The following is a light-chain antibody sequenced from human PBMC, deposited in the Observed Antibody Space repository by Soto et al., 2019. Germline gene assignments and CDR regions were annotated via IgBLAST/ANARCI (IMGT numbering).Light chain of an antibody. CDR3: QQYNNWVT. Sequence: EIVMTQSPATLSVSPGERATLSCRASQSVSSNLAWYQQKPGQAPRLRIYDESTRATGIPARFSGSGSGTEFTLTIRSLQSEDFAVYYCQQYNNWVTFGQGTKV. CDR1: QSVSSN. V-gene: IGKV3-15*01. CDR2: DES. J-gene: IGKJ1*01.